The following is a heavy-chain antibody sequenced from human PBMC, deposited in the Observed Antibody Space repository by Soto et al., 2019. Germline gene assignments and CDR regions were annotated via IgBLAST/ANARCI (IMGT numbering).Heavy chain of an antibody. CDR1: GFIFSNYA. V-gene: IGHV3-23*01. D-gene: IGHD6-6*01. J-gene: IGHJ4*02. CDR3: VREASSTGLHLDH. CDR2: ISGSGSTT. Sequence: EVQLLESGGHLVQPGGSLRLSCAASGFIFSNYAMSWVRQAPGQGLEWVSFISGSGSTTYYADSVKGRFTLSRGNSKNRWYVQMNSLRAEDAAVYYCVREASSTGLHLDHWGRGTLVTVS.